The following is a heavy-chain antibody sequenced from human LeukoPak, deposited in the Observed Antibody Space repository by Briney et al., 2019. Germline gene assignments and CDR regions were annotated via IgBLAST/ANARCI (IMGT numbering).Heavy chain of an antibody. Sequence: GAPVKVSCKAYGYTFMSHGISWVRQAPGQGLEWMGWISGSSPNTNYAQRLQGRVTMTTDTSTTTAYMELRSLRSDDTAVYYCARATGTWGHDGFNIWGQGTMVTVSS. CDR3: ARATGTWGHDGFNI. D-gene: IGHD3-16*01. CDR2: ISGSSPNT. J-gene: IGHJ3*02. CDR1: GYTFMSHG. V-gene: IGHV1-18*01.